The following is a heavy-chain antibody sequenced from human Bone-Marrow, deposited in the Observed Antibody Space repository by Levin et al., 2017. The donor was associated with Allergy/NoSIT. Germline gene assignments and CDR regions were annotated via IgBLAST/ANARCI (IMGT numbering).Heavy chain of an antibody. J-gene: IGHJ3*01. CDR3: VREKFDFGATFDV. V-gene: IGHV3-9*01. Sequence: GGSLRLSCAASGFNFDDSAMHWVRQPPGKGLEWVSGISWNSGSIDYADSLKGRFTISRDNAKSSLYLQMNSLRAEDTAVYYCVREKFDFGATFDVWGQGTMVTVSS. CDR1: GFNFDDSA. CDR2: ISWNSGSI. D-gene: IGHD3-3*01.